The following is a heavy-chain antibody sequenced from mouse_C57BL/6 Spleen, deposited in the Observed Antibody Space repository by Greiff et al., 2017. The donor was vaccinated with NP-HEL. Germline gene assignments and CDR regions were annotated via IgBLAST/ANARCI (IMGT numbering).Heavy chain of an antibody. V-gene: IGHV1-82*01. CDR3: ARYEYDGYFDY. CDR2: IYPGDGDT. D-gene: IGHD2-4*01. Sequence: VQLQQSGPELVKPGASVKISCKASGYAFSSSWMNWVKQRPGKGLEWIGRIYPGDGDTNYNGKFKGKATLTADKSSSTAYMQLSSLTSEDSAVYFCARYEYDGYFDYWGQGTTLTVSS. CDR1: GYAFSSSW. J-gene: IGHJ2*01.